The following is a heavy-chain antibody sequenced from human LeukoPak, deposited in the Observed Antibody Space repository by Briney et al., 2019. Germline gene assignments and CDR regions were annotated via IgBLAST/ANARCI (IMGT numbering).Heavy chain of an antibody. V-gene: IGHV3-30-3*01. J-gene: IGHJ2*01. CDR1: GFTFSSYA. Sequence: PGGSLRLSCAASGFTFSSYAMHWVRQAPGKGLEWVAVISYDGSNKYYADSVKGRFTISRDNSKNTLCLQMNSLRAEDTALYYCARDRGEDGYWYFDLWGRGTLVTVSS. CDR3: ARDRGEDGYWYFDL. CDR2: ISYDGSNK.